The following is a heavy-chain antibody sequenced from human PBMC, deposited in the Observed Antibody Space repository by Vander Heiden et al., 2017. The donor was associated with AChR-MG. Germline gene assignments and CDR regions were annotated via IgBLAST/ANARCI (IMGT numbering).Heavy chain of an antibody. CDR2: ISDDGSNN. CDR3: ARAGVAAVGTSRWFDP. CDR1: GFTFRSCA. J-gene: IGHJ5*02. D-gene: IGHD6-13*01. V-gene: IGHV3-30-3*01. Sequence: QAQPAASGGGVAEPGRSLRLPCAASGFTFRSCARHWVRQAPGKGREWVAVISDDGSNNYYADSVMSRFTISRDNSKYTLYRQMNSLRAEDTAVYYGARAGVAAVGTSRWFDPWGQGTLVTVSS.